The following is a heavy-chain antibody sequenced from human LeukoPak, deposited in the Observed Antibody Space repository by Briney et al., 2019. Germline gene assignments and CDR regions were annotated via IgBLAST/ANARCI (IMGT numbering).Heavy chain of an antibody. CDR2: IYYSGST. Sequence: SETLSLTCTVSGGSISSHYWSWIRQPPGKGLEWIGYIYYSGSTNYNPSLKSRVTISVDTSKNQFSLKLSSVTAADTAVYYCARYYSYYDSSGFDYWGQGTLVTVSS. D-gene: IGHD3-22*01. CDR1: GGSISSHY. J-gene: IGHJ4*02. V-gene: IGHV4-59*08. CDR3: ARYYSYYDSSGFDY.